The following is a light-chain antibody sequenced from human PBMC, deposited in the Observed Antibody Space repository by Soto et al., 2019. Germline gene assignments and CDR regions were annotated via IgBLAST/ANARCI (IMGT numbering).Light chain of an antibody. Sequence: QSALTQPASVSGSPGQSITIFCTGTSSDVGGYNYVSWYQQHPGKAPKLMIYAVSNRPSGVSNRFSGSKSGNTASLTISGLQAEDEADYYCSSYTSSSSYVFGTGTKLTVL. J-gene: IGLJ1*01. CDR1: SSDVGGYNY. CDR2: AVS. V-gene: IGLV2-14*01. CDR3: SSYTSSSSYV.